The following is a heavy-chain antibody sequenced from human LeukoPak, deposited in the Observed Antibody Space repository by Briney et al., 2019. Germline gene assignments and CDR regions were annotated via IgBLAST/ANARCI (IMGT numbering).Heavy chain of an antibody. CDR1: GYTFTGYY. V-gene: IGHV1-2*02. CDR3: ARLTQVASYYFDH. D-gene: IGHD5-12*01. CDR2: INPNSGGT. J-gene: IGHJ4*02. Sequence: ASVKVSCKASGYTFTGYYMHWVRQAPGQGLAWMGWINPNSGGTNYAQKFQGRVTMTRDTSISTAYMELSRLRSDDTAVHYCARLTQVASYYFDHWGQGTLVTVSS.